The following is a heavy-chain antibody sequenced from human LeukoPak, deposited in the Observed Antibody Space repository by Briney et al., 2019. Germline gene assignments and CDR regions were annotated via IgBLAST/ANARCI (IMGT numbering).Heavy chain of an antibody. Sequence: KSSETLSLTCTASGGSTSSYYWSWIRQPAGKGLEWIGRIYTSGSTNYNPSLKSRVTMSVDTSKNQFSLKLSSVTAADTAVYYCAGLSGYTQRNDYWGQGTLVTVSS. V-gene: IGHV4-4*07. J-gene: IGHJ4*02. CDR2: IYTSGST. D-gene: IGHD5-12*01. CDR1: GGSTSSYY. CDR3: AGLSGYTQRNDY.